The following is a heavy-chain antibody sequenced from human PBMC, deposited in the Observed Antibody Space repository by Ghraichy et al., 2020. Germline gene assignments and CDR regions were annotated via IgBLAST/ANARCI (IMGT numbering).Heavy chain of an antibody. Sequence: LSLTCAASGFTVSSNYMSWVRQAPGKGLEWVSVIYSGGSTYYADSVKGRFTISRDNSKNTLYLQMNSLRAEDTAVYYCARCAIDILTGYYNYYYGMDVWGQGTTVTVSS. CDR3: ARCAIDILTGYYNYYYGMDV. CDR2: IYSGGST. CDR1: GFTVSSNY. J-gene: IGHJ6*02. V-gene: IGHV3-53*01. D-gene: IGHD3-9*01.